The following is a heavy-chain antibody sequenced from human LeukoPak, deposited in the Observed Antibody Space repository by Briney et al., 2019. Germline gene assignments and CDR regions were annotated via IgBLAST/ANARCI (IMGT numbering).Heavy chain of an antibody. J-gene: IGHJ4*02. D-gene: IGHD3-10*01. CDR1: GFMFSNYW. Sequence: PGGSLRLSCAASGFMFSNYWMSWVRQAPGKGLEWVANIKQDGSEKYYVDSVKGRFTISRDNARNSLYLQMDSLRAEDTAVYYCAKTYFGSGSYYSGPNDSWGQGTLVTVSS. V-gene: IGHV3-7*02. CDR2: IKQDGSEK. CDR3: AKTYFGSGSYYSGPNDS.